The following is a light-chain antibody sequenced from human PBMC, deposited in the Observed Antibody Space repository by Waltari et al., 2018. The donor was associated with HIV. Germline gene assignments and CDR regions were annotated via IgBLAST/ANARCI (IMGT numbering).Light chain of an antibody. CDR3: QSADSRGSYVV. Sequence: SYELTQPPSVSVSPGQTARITCPGAAFPKQYGYWYQQKPGQAPVLVIYKDSERPSGIPERFSGSNSGTTVTLTISGVQAEDEADYYCQSADSRGSYVVFGGGTKLTVL. V-gene: IGLV3-25*03. J-gene: IGLJ2*01. CDR1: AFPKQY. CDR2: KDS.